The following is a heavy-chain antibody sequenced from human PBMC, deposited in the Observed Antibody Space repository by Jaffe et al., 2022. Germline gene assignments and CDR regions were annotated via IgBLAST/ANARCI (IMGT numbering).Heavy chain of an antibody. D-gene: IGHD6-19*01. Sequence: QVQLVQSGAEVKKPGSSVKVSCKASGGTFSSYAISWVRQAPGQGLEWMGGIIPIFGTANYAQKFQGRVTITTDESTSTAYMELSSLRSEDTAVYYCARDDPPAGESGWYGRFDYWGQGTLVTVSS. CDR3: ARDDPPAGESGWYGRFDY. CDR2: IIPIFGTA. V-gene: IGHV1-69*05. CDR1: GGTFSSYA. J-gene: IGHJ4*02.